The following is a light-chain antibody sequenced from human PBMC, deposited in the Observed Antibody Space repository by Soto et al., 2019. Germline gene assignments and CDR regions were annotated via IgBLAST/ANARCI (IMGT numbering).Light chain of an antibody. Sequence: QSALTQPPSASGSPGQSVTISCTGTSSDVGGYNYVSWYQQHPGKAPKLMIYEVSKRPSGVPDRFSGSKSGNTASLTVSGLQAEDEADYYCNSYAGSNNLVFGGGTKRTVL. CDR3: NSYAGSNNLV. J-gene: IGLJ3*02. CDR2: EVS. V-gene: IGLV2-8*01. CDR1: SSDVGGYNY.